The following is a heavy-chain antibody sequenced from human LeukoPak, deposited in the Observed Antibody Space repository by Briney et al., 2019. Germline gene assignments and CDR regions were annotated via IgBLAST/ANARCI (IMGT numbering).Heavy chain of an antibody. J-gene: IGHJ6*02. CDR3: AREAGSGSYGDV. V-gene: IGHV4-34*01. Sequence: ASETLSLTCAVYGGSFSGYYWSWIRQPPGKGLEWIGEINHSGSTNYNPSLKSRVTMSVDTSKNQFSLKLSSVTAADTAMYYCAREAGSGSYGDVWGQGTTVTVSS. CDR2: INHSGST. CDR1: GGSFSGYY. D-gene: IGHD3-10*01.